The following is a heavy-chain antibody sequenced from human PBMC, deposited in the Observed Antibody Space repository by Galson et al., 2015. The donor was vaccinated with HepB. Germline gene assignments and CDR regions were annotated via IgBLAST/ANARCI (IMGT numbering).Heavy chain of an antibody. D-gene: IGHD1-26*01. CDR2: ISGSGGST. CDR3: AKDLRSGSKRRVNDAFDI. CDR1: GFTFSSYA. Sequence: SLRLSCAASGFTFSSYAMSWVRQAPGKGLEWVSAISGSGGSTYYADSVKGRFTISRDNSKNTLYLQMNSLRAEDTAVYYCAKDLRSGSKRRVNDAFDIWGQGTMVTVSS. V-gene: IGHV3-23*01. J-gene: IGHJ3*02.